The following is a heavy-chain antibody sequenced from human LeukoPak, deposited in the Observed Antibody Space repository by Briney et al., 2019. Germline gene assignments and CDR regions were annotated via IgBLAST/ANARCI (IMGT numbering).Heavy chain of an antibody. V-gene: IGHV1-2*02. Sequence: ASVKVSCKASGYTFTGYYMHWVRQAPGQGLEWMGWINPNSGGTNYAQKFQGRVTMTRDTSISTAYMELSRLRSDDTAVYYCARGIAVAGTGPAVSLGSFDYWGQGTLVTVSS. CDR1: GYTFTGYY. CDR3: ARGIAVAGTGPAVSLGSFDY. D-gene: IGHD6-19*01. CDR2: INPNSGGT. J-gene: IGHJ4*02.